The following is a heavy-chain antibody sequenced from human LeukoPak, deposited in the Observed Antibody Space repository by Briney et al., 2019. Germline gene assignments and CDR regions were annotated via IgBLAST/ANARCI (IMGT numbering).Heavy chain of an antibody. J-gene: IGHJ6*03. V-gene: IGHV3-30*04. Sequence: AVTSLRLSCEASGFTFSTFPMHWVRQTPDKRLEWVAVISHDGRDTYYADSVKGRFTISRDNSKNTLYLQMNSLSPEDTAVVYCARVGRVSIYPSYMDVWGKGTTVIVSS. D-gene: IGHD6-6*01. CDR3: ARVGRVSIYPSYMDV. CDR1: GFTFSTFP. CDR2: ISHDGRDT.